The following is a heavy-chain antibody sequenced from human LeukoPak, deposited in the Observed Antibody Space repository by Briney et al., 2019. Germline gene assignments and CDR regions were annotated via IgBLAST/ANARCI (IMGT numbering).Heavy chain of an antibody. CDR1: GGSISSDNYY. J-gene: IGHJ6*03. CDR3: ARGKPSYGSGTYYRPLEPNYMDV. V-gene: IGHV4-39*07. Sequence: PSETLSLTCTVSGGSISSDNYYWDWIRQPPGKGLEWIGTIHYTGSTYYNPSLKSRVTISVDTSKNQFSLKLSSVTAADTAVYYCARGKPSYGSGTYYRPLEPNYMDVWGKGTTVTVSS. D-gene: IGHD3-10*01. CDR2: IHYTGST.